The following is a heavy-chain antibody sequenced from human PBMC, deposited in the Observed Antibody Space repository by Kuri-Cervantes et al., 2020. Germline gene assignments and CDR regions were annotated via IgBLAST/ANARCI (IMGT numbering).Heavy chain of an antibody. CDR1: GYTFTGYY. J-gene: IGHJ6*02. D-gene: IGHD1-26*01. CDR3: ATLLPPPQYYYYGMDV. Sequence: ASVKVSCKASGYTFTGYYMHWVRQAPGQGLEWMGWMNPNSGNTGYAQKFQGRVTMTRNTSISTAYMELSSLRSEDTAVYYCATLLPPPQYYYYGMDVWGQGTTVTVSS. CDR2: MNPNSGNT. V-gene: IGHV1-8*02.